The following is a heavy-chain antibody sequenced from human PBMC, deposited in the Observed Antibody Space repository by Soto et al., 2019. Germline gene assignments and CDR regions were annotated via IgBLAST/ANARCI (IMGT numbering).Heavy chain of an antibody. Sequence: NPSETLSLTCTVSCGSMSSYYWSWIRQPPGKGLEWIGYIYYGGNTNYNPSLKSRVTISLDTSKNQFSLKLSSVTAADTAVYYCARDRYTTGWYYFDPWGQGALVTVSS. V-gene: IGHV4-59*01. D-gene: IGHD6-19*01. CDR2: IYYGGNT. J-gene: IGHJ5*02. CDR1: CGSMSSYY. CDR3: ARDRYTTGWYYFDP.